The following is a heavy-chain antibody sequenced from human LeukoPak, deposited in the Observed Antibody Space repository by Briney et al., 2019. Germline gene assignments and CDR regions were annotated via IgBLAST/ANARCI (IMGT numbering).Heavy chain of an antibody. V-gene: IGHV3-66*01. J-gene: IGHJ4*02. CDR2: IYTGGNT. CDR1: GFTVSSTY. CDR3: ATISDLLYYFDS. Sequence: PGGSLRLSCAASGFTVSSTYMSWVRQAPGKGLKWVSLIYTGGNTYYADSVKGRFTLSRDNSKNTVYFQMNSLRVEDTAMYYCATISDLLYYFDSWGQGTLVTVSS.